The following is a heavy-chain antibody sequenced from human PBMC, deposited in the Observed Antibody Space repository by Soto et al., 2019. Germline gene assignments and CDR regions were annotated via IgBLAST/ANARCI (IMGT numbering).Heavy chain of an antibody. D-gene: IGHD6-19*01. J-gene: IGHJ4*02. CDR1: GFSLGTRGVG. Sequence: QITLKESGPTLVKPTQTLTLTCTFSGFSLGTRGVGVGWIRQPPGKALEWLALIYWDDDKRYSPSLKSRLTIPKDTSKNQVVLTMTNMDPVDSATYYCARDSSGGYGFDYWGQGTLVTVSS. V-gene: IGHV2-5*02. CDR2: IYWDDDK. CDR3: ARDSSGGYGFDY.